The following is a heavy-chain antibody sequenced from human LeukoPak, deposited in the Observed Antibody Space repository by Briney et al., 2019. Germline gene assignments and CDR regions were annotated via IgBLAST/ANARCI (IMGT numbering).Heavy chain of an antibody. Sequence: GGSLRLSCLASGFTFSNSWMTWVRQAPGRGLEWVANIKEDGSDKQYVDSVRGRFTISRDNAKNSVSLQMDGLRAEDTAVYYCARSRFYFNYWGQGTLVTVSS. CDR1: GFTFSNSW. J-gene: IGHJ4*02. CDR3: ARSRFYFNY. CDR2: IKEDGSDK. V-gene: IGHV3-7*01.